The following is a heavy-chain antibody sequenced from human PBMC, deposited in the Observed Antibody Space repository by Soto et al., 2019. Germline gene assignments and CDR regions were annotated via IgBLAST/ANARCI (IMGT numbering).Heavy chain of an antibody. Sequence: QVQLVQSGTVVQRRGSSVKVSCQASGGTFSSHGMAWVRQAPGQGLEWMGGIIPTFGTPTYAPKFQGRVTITADKSTNTAYMELSSLRSEDTGVYYCASERSAQYVDFSGQGTVITFSS. D-gene: IGHD1-26*01. CDR2: IIPTFGTP. CDR3: ASERSAQYVDF. CDR1: GGTFSSHG. V-gene: IGHV1-69*06. J-gene: IGHJ4*02.